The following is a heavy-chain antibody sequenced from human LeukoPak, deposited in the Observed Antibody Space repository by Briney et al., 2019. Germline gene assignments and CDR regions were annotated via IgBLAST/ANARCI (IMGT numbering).Heavy chain of an antibody. CDR3: ARDSSWHVPVPENPVAFDY. D-gene: IGHD6-13*01. CDR1: GFTFSRYS. Sequence: GGSLRLSCAASGFTFSRYSMNWVRQAPGKGLEWVSSISSSSSYIYYADSVKGRFTISRDNAKNSLYLQMNSLRAEDTAMYYCARDSSWHVPVPENPVAFDYWGQGTLVTVSS. J-gene: IGHJ4*02. CDR2: ISSSSSYI. V-gene: IGHV3-21*01.